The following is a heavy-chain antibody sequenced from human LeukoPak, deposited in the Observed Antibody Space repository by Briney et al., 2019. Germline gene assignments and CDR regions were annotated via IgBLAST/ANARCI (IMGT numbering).Heavy chain of an antibody. V-gene: IGHV1-24*01. J-gene: IGHJ4*02. CDR2: VDPDDGET. D-gene: IGHD3-16*01. Sequence: ASVKVSCKVPGYTLTDLSMNWVRQAPGKGLEWMGGVDPDDGETIYAQKFQGRVTMTEDTSTDTAYMELITLRSEDTAVYYCATVSFWGQGTLVTVSS. CDR1: GYTLTDLS. CDR3: ATVSF.